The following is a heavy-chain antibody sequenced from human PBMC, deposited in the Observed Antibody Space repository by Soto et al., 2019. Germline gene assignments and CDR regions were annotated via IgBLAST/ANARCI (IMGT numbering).Heavy chain of an antibody. D-gene: IGHD3-16*01. J-gene: IGHJ5*02. CDR1: GGSISSGNSYS. V-gene: IGHV4-30-2*01. CDR3: ARAVAPYLGTWFDP. Sequence: SETLSLTCAVSGGSISSGNSYSWSWIRQPPGKGLEWIGSISHTGSTSYNPSLKGRVTMSVDKSKNQFSLKLSSVTAADMAVYYCARAVAPYLGTWFDPWGQGTLVTVPQ. CDR2: ISHTGST.